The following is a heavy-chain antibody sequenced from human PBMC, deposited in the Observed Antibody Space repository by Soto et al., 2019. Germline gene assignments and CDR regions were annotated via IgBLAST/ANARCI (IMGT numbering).Heavy chain of an antibody. CDR3: ARISCSSTSCPEYYFDY. V-gene: IGHV3-66*01. Sequence: VQLVESGGGLVQPGGSLRLSCAASGFTVSSNYMSWVRQAPGKGLEWVSVIYSGGSTYYADSVKGRFTISRDNSKNTLYLQMNSLRAEDTAVYYCARISCSSTSCPEYYFDYWGQGTLVTVSS. CDR1: GFTVSSNY. D-gene: IGHD2-2*01. J-gene: IGHJ4*02. CDR2: IYSGGST.